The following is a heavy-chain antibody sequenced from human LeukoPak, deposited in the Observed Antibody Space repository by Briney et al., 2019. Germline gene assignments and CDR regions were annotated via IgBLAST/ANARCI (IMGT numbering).Heavy chain of an antibody. D-gene: IGHD1-7*01. J-gene: IGHJ1*01. CDR3: ATSADSPGNS. Sequence: GGSLRLACVASGFTFSSHWMCWVRQAPGKWLEWLANLNQDASASYYVDSVKGRFTISRDNAENSLYLQMSNLRAEDTAVYYCATSADSPGNSWGQGTLITVSS. V-gene: IGHV3-7*01. CDR1: GFTFSSHW. CDR2: LNQDASAS.